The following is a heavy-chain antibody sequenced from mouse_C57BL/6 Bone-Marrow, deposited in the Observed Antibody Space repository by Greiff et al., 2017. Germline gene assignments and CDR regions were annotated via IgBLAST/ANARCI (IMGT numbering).Heavy chain of an antibody. V-gene: IGHV14-4*01. CDR3: TRIAY. Sequence: VQLQQSGAELVRPGASVKLSCTASGFNIKDDYLHWVKQRPEQGLEWIGWIDPANGDTEYASKFQGKATITVDTSSNTAYLPLSSLTSEDTAVYYCTRIAYWGQGTLVTVSA. J-gene: IGHJ3*01. CDR2: IDPANGDT. CDR1: GFNIKDDY.